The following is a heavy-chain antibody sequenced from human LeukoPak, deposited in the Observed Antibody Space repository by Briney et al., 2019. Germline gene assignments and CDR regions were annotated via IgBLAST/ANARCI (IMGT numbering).Heavy chain of an antibody. Sequence: SETLSLTCAVSGGSISSSNWWSWVRQPPGKGLEWIGEIYLNVSTNYNPSLKSRVSISVDESKNQFSLELSSVTAADTAVYYCARSPLETTFTDGGDYWGQGTLVTVSS. CDR1: GGSISSSNW. CDR2: IYLNVST. CDR3: ARSPLETTFTDGGDY. D-gene: IGHD2-21*01. V-gene: IGHV4-4*02. J-gene: IGHJ4*02.